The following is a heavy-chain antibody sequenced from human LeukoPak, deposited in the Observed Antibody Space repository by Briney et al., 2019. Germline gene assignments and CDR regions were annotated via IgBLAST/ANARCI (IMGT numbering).Heavy chain of an antibody. V-gene: IGHV3-48*02. CDR1: GYTFCGYS. Sequence: PGGSLRLSCAASGYTFCGYSVNWVPHAPGGGVEWVSYIRSSSSPIYYADSVKGRFTISRDNAKNSLYLQMNSLRDEDTAVYYCVRDTGRWELLWGQGTLVTVSS. CDR3: VRDTGRWELL. CDR2: IRSSSSPI. D-gene: IGHD1-26*01. J-gene: IGHJ4*02.